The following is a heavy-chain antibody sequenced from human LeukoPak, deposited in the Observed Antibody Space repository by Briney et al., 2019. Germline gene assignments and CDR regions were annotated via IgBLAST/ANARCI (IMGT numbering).Heavy chain of an antibody. V-gene: IGHV4-61*02. CDR3: AREGRVPAAPYYYYYMDV. Sequence: SETLSLTCTVSGGPISSGSYYWSWIRQPAGKGLEWIGRIYTSGSTNYNPSLKSRVTISVDTSKNQFSLKLSSVTAADTAVYYCAREGRVPAAPYYYYYMDVWGKGTTVTISS. D-gene: IGHD2-2*01. J-gene: IGHJ6*03. CDR1: GGPISSGSYY. CDR2: IYTSGST.